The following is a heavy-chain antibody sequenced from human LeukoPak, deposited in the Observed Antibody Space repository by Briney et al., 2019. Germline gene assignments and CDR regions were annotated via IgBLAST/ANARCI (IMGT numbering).Heavy chain of an antibody. CDR3: ARTDGFDI. J-gene: IGHJ3*02. CDR2: ISSASGII. CDR1: GFIFNNYY. V-gene: IGHV3-48*01. Sequence: QPGGSLRLSCAASGFIFNNYYMNWVRQAPGKGLEWVSYISSASGIIYYADSVKGRFTISRDNAKNALYLQTNSLRADDTAVYYCARTDGFDIWGQGTMVTVSS.